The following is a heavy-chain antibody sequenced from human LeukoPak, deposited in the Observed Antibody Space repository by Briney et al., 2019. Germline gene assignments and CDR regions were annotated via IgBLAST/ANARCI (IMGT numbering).Heavy chain of an antibody. CDR3: ARVRGYSYRLGVYYYYGMDV. Sequence: PSETLSLTCAVYGGSFSGYYWSWIRQPPGKGPEWIGEINHSGSTNYNPSLKSRVTISVDTSKNQFSLKLSSVTAADTAVYYCARVRGYSYRLGVYYYYGMDVWGQGTTVTVSS. CDR2: INHSGST. J-gene: IGHJ6*02. CDR1: GGSFSGYY. V-gene: IGHV4-34*01. D-gene: IGHD5-18*01.